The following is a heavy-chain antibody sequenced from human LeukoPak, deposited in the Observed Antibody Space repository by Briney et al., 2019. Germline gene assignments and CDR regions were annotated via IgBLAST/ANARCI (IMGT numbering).Heavy chain of an antibody. V-gene: IGHV3-23*01. CDR2: ISGSGGST. Sequence: PGGSLRLSCAASGSTFSSYAMSWVRQAPGKGLEWVSAISGSGGSTYYADPVKGRFTISRDNSKNTLYLQMNSLRAEDTAVYYCAKCPQTYYYGSGSYQPPYYFDYWGQGTLVTVSS. J-gene: IGHJ4*02. CDR3: AKCPQTYYYGSGSYQPPYYFDY. CDR1: GSTFSSYA. D-gene: IGHD3-10*01.